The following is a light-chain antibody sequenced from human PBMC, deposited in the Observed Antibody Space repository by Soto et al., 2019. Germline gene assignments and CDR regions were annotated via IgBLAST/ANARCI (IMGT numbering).Light chain of an antibody. CDR2: GAS. J-gene: IGKJ1*01. CDR3: QHYGTSPRT. Sequence: DIVMTQSPGTLSLSPGERVTLSCRASQSISSNYLAWYQQKPGQTPRLLIYGASSRATGIPDRFSGRGSGTDFTLTISTLEPEEFAVYFCQHYGTSPRTFGQGTKVEIK. V-gene: IGKV3-20*01. CDR1: QSISSNY.